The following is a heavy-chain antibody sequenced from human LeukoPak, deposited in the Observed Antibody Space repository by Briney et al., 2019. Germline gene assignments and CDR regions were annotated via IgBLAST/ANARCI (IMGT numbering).Heavy chain of an antibody. CDR2: INWNGGST. CDR3: ARAGGYSAVVNLDY. Sequence: PGGSLRLSCAASGFTFDDYGMSWVRQAPGKGLEWVSGINWNGGSTGYADSVKGRFTISRDNAKNSLYLQMNSLRAEDTALYYCARAGGYSAVVNLDYWGQGTLVTVSS. D-gene: IGHD5-18*01. J-gene: IGHJ4*02. CDR1: GFTFDDYG. V-gene: IGHV3-20*04.